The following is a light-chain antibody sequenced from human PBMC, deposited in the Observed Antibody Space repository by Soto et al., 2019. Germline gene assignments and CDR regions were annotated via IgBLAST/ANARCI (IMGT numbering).Light chain of an antibody. Sequence: LVLTQSPGTLSLSPGERATLSCRASQSVSSSYLAWYQQKRGQAPRLLIYSASTRATGIPARFSGSGSGTEFTLTISSLQSEDFAVYYCQQYSIWRTFGQGTKVDIK. CDR1: QSVSSSY. CDR2: SAS. J-gene: IGKJ1*01. V-gene: IGKV3-15*01. CDR3: QQYSIWRT.